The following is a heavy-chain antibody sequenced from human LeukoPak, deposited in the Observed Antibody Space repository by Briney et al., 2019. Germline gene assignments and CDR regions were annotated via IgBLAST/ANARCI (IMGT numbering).Heavy chain of an antibody. Sequence: RASVKVSCKASGYTFTDYYIHWVRQAPGQGLEWMRWINPNSGGTNYAQNFQGRVTMTRDTSITTAYMELSRLRSDDTAVYYCARGGVDIVATIGSYYFDYWGQGTLVTVSS. CDR1: GYTFTDYY. CDR3: ARGGVDIVATIGSYYFDY. J-gene: IGHJ4*02. CDR2: INPNSGGT. D-gene: IGHD5-12*01. V-gene: IGHV1-2*02.